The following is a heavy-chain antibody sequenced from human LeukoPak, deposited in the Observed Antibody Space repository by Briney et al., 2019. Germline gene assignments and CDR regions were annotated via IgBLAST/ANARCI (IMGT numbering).Heavy chain of an antibody. CDR3: AGGNWNYGTFDY. Sequence: SETLSLTCTVSGGSISSYYWSWIRQPPGKGLEWIGYIYHSGSTYYNPSLKSRVTISVDRSKNQYSLKLSSVTAADTAVYYCAGGNWNYGTFDYWGQGTLVTVSS. J-gene: IGHJ4*02. D-gene: IGHD1-7*01. V-gene: IGHV4-59*04. CDR2: IYHSGST. CDR1: GGSISSYY.